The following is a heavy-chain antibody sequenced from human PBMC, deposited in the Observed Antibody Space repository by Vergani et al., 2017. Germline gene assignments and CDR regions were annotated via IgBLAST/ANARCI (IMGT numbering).Heavy chain of an antibody. CDR1: GFTFSSYG. CDR2: IWYDGSNK. CDR3: ARSGFDYYGSGSLGH. Sequence: QVQLVESGGGVVQPGRSLRLSCAASGFTFSSYGMHWVRQAPGKGLEWVAVIWYDGSNKYYADSVKGRFTISRDNSKNTLYLQMNSLRAEDTAVYYCARSGFDYYGSGSLGHGGQGTLVTVSS. D-gene: IGHD3-10*01. J-gene: IGHJ4*02. V-gene: IGHV3-33*01.